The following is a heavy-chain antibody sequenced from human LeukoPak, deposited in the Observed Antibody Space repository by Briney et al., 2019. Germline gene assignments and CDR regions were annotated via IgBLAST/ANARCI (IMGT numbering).Heavy chain of an antibody. CDR1: GFTFSSYG. Sequence: PGRSLRLSCAASGFTFSSYGMHWVRQAPGKGLEWVAVISYDGSNKYYADSVKGRFTISRDNSKDTLYLQMNSLRAEDTAVYYCAKSPAKYYYCGMDVWGQGTTVTVSS. J-gene: IGHJ6*02. CDR2: ISYDGSNK. V-gene: IGHV3-30*18. CDR3: AKSPAKYYYCGMDV.